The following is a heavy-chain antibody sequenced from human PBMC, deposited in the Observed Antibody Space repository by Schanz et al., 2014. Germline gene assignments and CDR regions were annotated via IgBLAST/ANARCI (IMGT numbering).Heavy chain of an antibody. Sequence: QVQLVQSGAEVRKPGASVKVSCKASGYTFISYGISWVRQAPGQGLEWLGWISGSNGNTNYTQKFQGRVAMTRDTSTSTVYMELSSLRSEDTAVYYCARDGVDAAAGGNYWGQGTLVTVSS. D-gene: IGHD6-13*01. V-gene: IGHV1-18*01. CDR3: ARDGVDAAAGGNY. J-gene: IGHJ4*02. CDR1: GYTFISYG. CDR2: ISGSNGNT.